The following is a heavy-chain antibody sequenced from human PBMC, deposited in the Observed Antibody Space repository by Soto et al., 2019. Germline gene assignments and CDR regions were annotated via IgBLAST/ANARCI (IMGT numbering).Heavy chain of an antibody. D-gene: IGHD6-13*01. J-gene: IGHJ4*02. CDR3: ATIAAAGSRGYFDY. CDR2: IIPIFGTA. Sequence: GASVKVSCKASGGTFSSYAISWVRQAPGQGLEWMGGIIPIFGTANYAQKFQGRVTITADESTSTAYMELSSLRSEDSAVYYCATIAAAGSRGYFDYWGQGTLVTVSS. CDR1: GGTFSSYA. V-gene: IGHV1-69*13.